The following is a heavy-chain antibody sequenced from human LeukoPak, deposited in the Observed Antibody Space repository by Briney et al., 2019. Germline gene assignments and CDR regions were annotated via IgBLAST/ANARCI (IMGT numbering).Heavy chain of an antibody. CDR1: GYTFTSYD. CDR3: ARDRWPAAGIKFDY. Sequence: ATVKLSCKASGYTFTSYDISWVRQAPGQGLEWMGWISAYNGNTNYAQKLQGRVTMTTDTSTRTAYMELRSLSSDATAVYYCARDRWPAAGIKFDYWGQGTLVTVSS. D-gene: IGHD6-13*01. J-gene: IGHJ4*02. CDR2: ISAYNGNT. V-gene: IGHV1-18*01.